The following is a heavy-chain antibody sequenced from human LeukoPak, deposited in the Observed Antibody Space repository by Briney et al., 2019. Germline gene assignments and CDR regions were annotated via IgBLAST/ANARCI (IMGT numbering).Heavy chain of an antibody. CDR2: INHSGST. Sequence: SETLSLTCAVYGGSFSGYYWNWIRQPPGKGLEWIGEINHSGSTNYNPSLKSRVTISVDTPKNQFSLKLSSVTAADTAVYYCARGPPLWDSDCWGQGTLVTVSS. CDR1: GGSFSGYY. J-gene: IGHJ4*02. D-gene: IGHD1-26*01. CDR3: ARGPPLWDSDC. V-gene: IGHV4-34*01.